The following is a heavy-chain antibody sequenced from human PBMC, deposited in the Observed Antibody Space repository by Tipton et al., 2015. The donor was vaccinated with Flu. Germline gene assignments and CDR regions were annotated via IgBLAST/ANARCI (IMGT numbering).Heavy chain of an antibody. J-gene: IGHJ6*02. V-gene: IGHV3-23*01. Sequence: SLRLSCAASGFTFSSYAMSWVRQAPGKGLEWVSAITGSGGTTYYADSVKGRFTISRDNSKNTLYLQMNSLRAEDTAVYYCARGGWTVVSVWGQGTTVTVSS. CDR3: ARGGWTVVSV. CDR2: ITGSGGTT. CDR1: GFTFSSYA. D-gene: IGHD2-2*01.